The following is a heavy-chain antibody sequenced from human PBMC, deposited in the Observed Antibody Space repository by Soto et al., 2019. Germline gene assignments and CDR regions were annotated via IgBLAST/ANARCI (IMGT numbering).Heavy chain of an antibody. D-gene: IGHD1-1*01. Sequence: EVQLLESGGGLVQPGGSLRLSCAASGFTFSSYAMSWVRQAPGKGLEWVSAISGSGGSTYYADSVKGRFTISRDNSKNTLYLQMNSLRAEDTAVYYCARERHSTGLSPYYYYGMDVWGQGTTVTVSS. CDR1: GFTFSSYA. CDR2: ISGSGGST. V-gene: IGHV3-23*01. J-gene: IGHJ6*02. CDR3: ARERHSTGLSPYYYYGMDV.